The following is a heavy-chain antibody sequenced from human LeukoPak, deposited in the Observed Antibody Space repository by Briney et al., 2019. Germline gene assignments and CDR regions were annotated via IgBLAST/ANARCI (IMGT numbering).Heavy chain of an antibody. CDR1: GFTFSSYE. CDR2: ISSSGSTI. CDR3: ARGPYYYYGMDV. Sequence: AGGSLRLSCAASGFTFSSYEMNWVRQAPGKGLEWVSYISSSGSTIYYADSVKGRFTISRDNAKNSLYLQMNSLRAEDTAVYYCARGPYYYYGMDVWGQGTTDTVSS. J-gene: IGHJ6*02. V-gene: IGHV3-48*03.